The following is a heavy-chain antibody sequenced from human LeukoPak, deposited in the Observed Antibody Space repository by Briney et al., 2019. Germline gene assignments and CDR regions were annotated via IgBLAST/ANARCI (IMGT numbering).Heavy chain of an antibody. CDR3: ARGGGYENAFDT. V-gene: IGHV3-21*01. D-gene: IGHD1-26*01. Sequence: GGSLRLSCAASGFTFSSYSMNWVRQAPGKGLEWVSSISSSSSYIYYADSVKGRFTISRDNAKNSLYLQMNSLRAEDTAVYYCARGGGYENAFDTWGQGTMVTVS. J-gene: IGHJ3*02. CDR2: ISSSSSYI. CDR1: GFTFSSYS.